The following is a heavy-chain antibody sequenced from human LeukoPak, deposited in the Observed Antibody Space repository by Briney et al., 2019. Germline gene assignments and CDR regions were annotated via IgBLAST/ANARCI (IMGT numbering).Heavy chain of an antibody. CDR1: GFTFSSNA. Sequence: PGGSLRLSCVASGFTFSSNAMSWVRQAPGKGLEWVSTINGSGGRTYYADSVKGRFTISRDNPKNTLYLQMNSLRVEDTAVYYCAKEASISGYYYVSFDYWGQGTVVTVSS. J-gene: IGHJ4*02. V-gene: IGHV3-23*01. D-gene: IGHD3-22*01. CDR3: AKEASISGYYYVSFDY. CDR2: INGSGGRT.